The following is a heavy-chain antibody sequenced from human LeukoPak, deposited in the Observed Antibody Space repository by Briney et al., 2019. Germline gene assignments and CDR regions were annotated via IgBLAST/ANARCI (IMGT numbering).Heavy chain of an antibody. CDR2: ITDSGGST. Sequence: GGSLRLSCAASGFTFSSYVMNWVRQAPGKGLEWVSGITDSGGSTYYVDSVKGRFTISRDNSKNTLYLQMNSLRAEDTAVYYCAKELGGRYSYGLDYWGQGTLVTVSS. J-gene: IGHJ4*02. CDR3: AKELGGRYSYGLDY. V-gene: IGHV3-23*01. CDR1: GFTFSSYV. D-gene: IGHD5-18*01.